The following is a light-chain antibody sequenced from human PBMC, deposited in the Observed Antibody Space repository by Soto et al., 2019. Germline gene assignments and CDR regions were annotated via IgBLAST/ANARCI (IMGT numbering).Light chain of an antibody. CDR2: DVS. Sequence: QSALTQPRSVSGSPGQSVTISCTGTSSDVGGYNYVSWYQQHPGKAPTLMIYDVSKRPSGVPDRFSGSKSGNTASLTISGLQAEDEADYYCCSYAGSLGVFGGGTKLTVL. CDR1: SSDVGGYNY. V-gene: IGLV2-11*01. CDR3: CSYAGSLGV. J-gene: IGLJ2*01.